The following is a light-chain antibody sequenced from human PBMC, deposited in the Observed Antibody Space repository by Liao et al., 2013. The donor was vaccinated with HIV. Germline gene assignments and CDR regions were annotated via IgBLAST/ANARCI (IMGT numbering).Light chain of an antibody. CDR1: KLGDKY. Sequence: SYELNQPPSVSVSPGQTASVTCSGDKLGDKYVSWYQQRPGQSPVLVIYEDTKRPSGIPERFSGSSSGNTATLTISGTQTLDEADYYCQTWDSSNMIFGGGTKLTVL. CDR2: EDT. V-gene: IGLV3-1*01. CDR3: QTWDSSNMI. J-gene: IGLJ2*01.